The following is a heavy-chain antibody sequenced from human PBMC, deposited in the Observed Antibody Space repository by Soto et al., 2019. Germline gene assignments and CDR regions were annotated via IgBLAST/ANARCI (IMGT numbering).Heavy chain of an antibody. Sequence: ASVKVSCKASGYTFSTYAIHWVRQAPGQRLEWMGWINGGNDNTKYSQSFQGRVTITRDTSASTAYMELSSLRFEDTAVYYCARERNWHLFDSWGQGTLVTVSS. CDR3: ARERNWHLFDS. CDR1: GYTFSTYA. CDR2: INGGNDNT. D-gene: IGHD1-1*01. V-gene: IGHV1-3*01. J-gene: IGHJ4*02.